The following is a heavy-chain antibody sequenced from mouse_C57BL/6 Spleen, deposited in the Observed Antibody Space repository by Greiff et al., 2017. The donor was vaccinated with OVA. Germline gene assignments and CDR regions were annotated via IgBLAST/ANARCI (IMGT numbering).Heavy chain of an antibody. CDR1: GYSFTSYY. D-gene: IGHD1-1*01. CDR2: IYPGSGNT. CDR3: ARSLASYYFDY. J-gene: IGHJ2*01. V-gene: IGHV1-66*01. Sequence: QVQLQQSGPELVKPGASVNISCKASGYSFTSYYIHWVKQRPGQGLEWIGWIYPGSGNTKYNEKFKGKAILTADTSSSTAYMQLSSLTSEDSAVYYCARSLASYYFDYWGQGTTLTVSS.